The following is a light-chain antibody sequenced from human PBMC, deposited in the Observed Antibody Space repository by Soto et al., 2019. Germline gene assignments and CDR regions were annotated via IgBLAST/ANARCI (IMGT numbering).Light chain of an antibody. V-gene: IGKV1-33*01. Sequence: DIQMTQSPSSLSSSVGDIVTITCQASHYLGNSLSWSQQKPGKAPKLLISDASNLETGVPSRFSASASGTDFTFTISSLQPEDIATYYCQQYDSLPFTFGGGTKVDIK. CDR1: HYLGNS. J-gene: IGKJ4*01. CDR2: DAS. CDR3: QQYDSLPFT.